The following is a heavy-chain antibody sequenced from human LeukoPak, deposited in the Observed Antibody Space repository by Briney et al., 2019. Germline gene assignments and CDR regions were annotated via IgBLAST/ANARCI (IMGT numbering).Heavy chain of an antibody. V-gene: IGHV3-30*18. CDR3: AKDRGLEGWLPGDFQH. Sequence: GGSLRLSCAASGFTFSSYGMHWVRQAPGKGLEWVAVISYDGSNKYYADSVKGRFTISRDNSKNTLYLQMNSLRAEDTAVYYCAKDRGLEGWLPGDFQHWGQGTLVTVSS. D-gene: IGHD5-24*01. CDR2: ISYDGSNK. J-gene: IGHJ1*01. CDR1: GFTFSSYG.